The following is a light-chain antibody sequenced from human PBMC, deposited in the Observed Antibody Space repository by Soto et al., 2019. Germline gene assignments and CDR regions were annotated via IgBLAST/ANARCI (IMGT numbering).Light chain of an antibody. V-gene: IGKV1D-16*01. Sequence: DVQMTQSPSSLSASVGDRDTITCRASQDINSYLAWYQQKPGNAPKSLIYAASSLQTGVPSRFSGSESGTDFTLTISNLQTEDSATYYCQQYNIYPLTFGGGTKVEIK. J-gene: IGKJ4*01. CDR2: AAS. CDR1: QDINSY. CDR3: QQYNIYPLT.